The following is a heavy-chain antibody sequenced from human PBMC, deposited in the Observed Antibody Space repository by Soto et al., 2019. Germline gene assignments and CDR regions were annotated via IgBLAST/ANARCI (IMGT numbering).Heavy chain of an antibody. J-gene: IGHJ3*02. CDR3: VRDAADSGYAFDI. CDR1: GFTFSRAA. D-gene: IGHD3-10*01. CDR2: IWNDGSNE. V-gene: IGHV3-33*01. Sequence: QVVESGGGVVQPGRSLRLSCAASGFTFSRAAMHWVRQAPGKGLEWVAFIWNDGSNEYYADSVKGRAIISRDNSENTVYLQMNSLRGEDTAVYFCVRDAADSGYAFDIWGQGTMVTVSS.